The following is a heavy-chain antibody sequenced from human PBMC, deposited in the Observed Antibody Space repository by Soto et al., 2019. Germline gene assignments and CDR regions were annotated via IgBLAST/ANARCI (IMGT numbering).Heavy chain of an antibody. V-gene: IGHV3-48*02. Sequence: GGSLRLSCAASGFTFSSYSMNWVRQAPGKGLEWVSYISSSSSTIYYADSVKGRFTISRDNAKNSLYLQMNSLRDEDTAVYYCARDTVGGRDGSTYYYYGMDVWGQGTTVTVSS. CDR3: ARDTVGGRDGSTYYYYGMDV. CDR1: GFTFSSYS. D-gene: IGHD2-15*01. J-gene: IGHJ6*02. CDR2: ISSSSSTI.